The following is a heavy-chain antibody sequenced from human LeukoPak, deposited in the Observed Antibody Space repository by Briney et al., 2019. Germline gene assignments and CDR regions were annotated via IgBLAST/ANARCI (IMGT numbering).Heavy chain of an antibody. J-gene: IGHJ4*02. CDR1: GGSISRSDYY. CDR2: VYYSGSA. V-gene: IGHV4-39*01. CDR3: ARRISGPDYFDY. Sequence: SETLSLTCTVSGGSISRSDYYWGWIRHPPGKGLVWIASVYYSGSAYYNPSLKSRVTISVDTSKNQFSLKLSSVTAADTAVFYCARRISGPDYFDYWGQGTLVTVSS. D-gene: IGHD2/OR15-2a*01.